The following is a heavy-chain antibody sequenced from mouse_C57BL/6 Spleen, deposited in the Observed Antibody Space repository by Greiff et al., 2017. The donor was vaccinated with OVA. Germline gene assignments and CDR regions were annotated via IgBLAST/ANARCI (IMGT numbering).Heavy chain of an antibody. CDR1: GYTFTSYT. Sequence: QVQLQQSGAELARPGASVKMSCKASGYTFTSYTMHWVKQRPGQGLEWIGYINPSSGYTKYNQKFKDKDTLTADKSSSTAYMQLSSLTSADSAVYYCASYGYDALDYWGQGTTLTVSS. CDR2: INPSSGYT. J-gene: IGHJ2*01. V-gene: IGHV1-4*01. CDR3: ASYGYDALDY. D-gene: IGHD2-2*01.